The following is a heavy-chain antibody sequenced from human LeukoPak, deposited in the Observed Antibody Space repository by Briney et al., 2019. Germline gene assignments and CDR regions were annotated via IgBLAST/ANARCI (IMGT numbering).Heavy chain of an antibody. CDR3: ARGVKVGDWYFDL. V-gene: IGHV4-39*07. D-gene: IGHD3-16*01. Sequence: SETLSLTCTVSGGSISSSSYYWGWIRQPPGKGLEWIGSIYYSGSTYYNPSLKSRVTISVDTSKNQFSLKLSSVTAADTAVYYCARGVKVGDWYFDLWGRGTLVTVSS. CDR1: GGSISSSSYY. J-gene: IGHJ2*01. CDR2: IYYSGST.